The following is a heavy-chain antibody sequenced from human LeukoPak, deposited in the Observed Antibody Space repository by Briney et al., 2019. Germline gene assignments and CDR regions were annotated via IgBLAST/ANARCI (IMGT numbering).Heavy chain of an antibody. Sequence: GGSLRLSCAASGFTFSSKAMHWVRQAPGKGLEWAAVISHDGSDKHYAGSVKGRFTISRDNSRKTLYLQMNSLRAEDTAVYYCARVGSSWVFDYWGQGTLVTVSS. CDR1: GFTFSSKA. CDR3: ARVGSSWVFDY. D-gene: IGHD6-13*01. J-gene: IGHJ4*02. V-gene: IGHV3-30-3*01. CDR2: ISHDGSDK.